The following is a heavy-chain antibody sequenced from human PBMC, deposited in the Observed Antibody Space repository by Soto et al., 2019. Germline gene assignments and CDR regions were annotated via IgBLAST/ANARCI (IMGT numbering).Heavy chain of an antibody. Sequence: GESLKISCKGSGYSFTSYWIGWVRQMPGKGLEWMGIIYPGDSDTRYSPSFQGQVTISADKSISTAYLQWSSLKASDTAMYYCARYRRIAARLERNQGNEGENWFYPWGQGTLVTVSS. CDR3: ARYRRIAARLERNQGNEGENWFYP. V-gene: IGHV5-51*01. J-gene: IGHJ5*02. CDR2: IYPGDSDT. D-gene: IGHD6-6*01. CDR1: GYSFTSYW.